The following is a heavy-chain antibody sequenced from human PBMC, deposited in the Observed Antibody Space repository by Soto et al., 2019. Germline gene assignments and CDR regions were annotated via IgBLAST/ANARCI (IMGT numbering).Heavy chain of an antibody. CDR1: GYTFTSYD. J-gene: IGHJ5*02. D-gene: IGHD3-3*01. V-gene: IGHV1-8*01. CDR3: ARGLEWSWSLDP. CDR2: MNPNSGNT. Sequence: QVQLVQSGAEVKQPGASVKVSCKASGYTFTSYDINWVRQATGQGLEWMGWMNPNSGNTGYAQKFQGRVTMTRNTSISTAYMELSSLRSEDTAMYYCARGLEWSWSLDPWGQGTLVTVSS.